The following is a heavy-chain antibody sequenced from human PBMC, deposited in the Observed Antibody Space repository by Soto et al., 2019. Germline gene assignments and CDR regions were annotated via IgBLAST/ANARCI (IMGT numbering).Heavy chain of an antibody. Sequence: GGSLRLSCAASGFTFNNAWMTWVRQAPGKGLEWVGRIKSRTDGGTTDSAAPLKGRFTISRDDSKDTLYLQMKSLKTEDTAVYYCTTDAYYDTTGYWFWGQGTLVTVSS. J-gene: IGHJ4*02. D-gene: IGHD3-22*01. CDR1: GFTFNNAW. CDR3: TTDAYYDTTGYWF. V-gene: IGHV3-15*01. CDR2: IKSRTDGGTT.